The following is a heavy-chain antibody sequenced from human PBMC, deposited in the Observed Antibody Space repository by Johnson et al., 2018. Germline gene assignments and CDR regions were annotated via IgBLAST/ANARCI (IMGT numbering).Heavy chain of an antibody. D-gene: IGHD3-10*01. CDR2: IYYSGST. CDR1: GGSISSYY. Sequence: QVQLQESGPGLVKPSETLSLTCTVSGGSISSYYWSWIRQPPGKGLEWIGYIYYSGSTNYNPSLKSRVTISVDTSKTQFSRKLRAVTAADPAGYYCAAESSGLANYYHGMDVWGQGTTVTVSS. V-gene: IGHV4-59*01. CDR3: AAESSGLANYYHGMDV. J-gene: IGHJ6*02.